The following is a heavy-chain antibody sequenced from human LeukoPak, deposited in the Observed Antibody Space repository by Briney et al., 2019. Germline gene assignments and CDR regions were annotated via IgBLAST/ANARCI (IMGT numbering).Heavy chain of an antibody. CDR1: GDSVSSNSAA. V-gene: IGHV6-1*01. D-gene: IGHD5-24*01. CDR2: TYYRSKWYN. CDR3: ARDGGLQLGVGFDY. J-gene: IGHJ4*02. Sequence: SQTLSLTCAISGDSVSSNSAAWNWIRQSPSRGLEWLGRTYYRSKWYNDYAVSVKSRITINPDTSKNPFSPQLNSVTPEDTAVYYSARDGGLQLGVGFDYWGQGTLVTVSS.